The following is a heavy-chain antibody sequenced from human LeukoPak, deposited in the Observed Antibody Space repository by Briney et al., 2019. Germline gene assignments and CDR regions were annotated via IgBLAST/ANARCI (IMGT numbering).Heavy chain of an antibody. CDR2: ISYDGSNK. D-gene: IGHD6-13*01. Sequence: PGGSLRLSCAASGFTFSKYTMHWVRQAPGKGLEWVALISYDGSNKYYADSVRGRFTISRDNSKNTLYLQMNSLRAEDTAVYHCAKGGYGYSPNWGQGTLVTVSS. CDR3: AKGGYGYSPN. J-gene: IGHJ4*02. CDR1: GFTFSKYT. V-gene: IGHV3-30*04.